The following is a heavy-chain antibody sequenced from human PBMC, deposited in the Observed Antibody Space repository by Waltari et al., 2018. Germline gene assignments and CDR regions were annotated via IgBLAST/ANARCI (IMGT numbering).Heavy chain of an antibody. Sequence: QVQLQESGQGLVKPSGTLSLTCAVSGDSISGNYWWSWVRQSPEKGLEWIGQVHHSGKPHYNPSLQSRVTISLDKPKNQFSRNLNSVTAADTAVYYCAGDRAIGLFFDYWGRGTLVTVSS. CDR1: GDSISGNYW. V-gene: IGHV4-4*02. D-gene: IGHD2-2*01. CDR2: VHHSGKP. J-gene: IGHJ4*02. CDR3: AGDRAIGLFFDY.